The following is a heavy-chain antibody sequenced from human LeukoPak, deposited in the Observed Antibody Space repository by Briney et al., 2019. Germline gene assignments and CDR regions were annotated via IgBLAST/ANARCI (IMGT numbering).Heavy chain of an antibody. D-gene: IGHD2/OR15-2a*01. Sequence: PGGSLRLSCAASGFTFNIYWMSWVRQAPGKGLEWVANIKQDGSDKYYVDSVKGRFTISRDNAKNSLYLQMNSLRAEDTAVYYCARDIVMVPVIFDIWGQGTMVTVSS. V-gene: IGHV3-7*01. J-gene: IGHJ3*02. CDR1: GFTFNIYW. CDR2: IKQDGSDK. CDR3: ARDIVMVPVIFDI.